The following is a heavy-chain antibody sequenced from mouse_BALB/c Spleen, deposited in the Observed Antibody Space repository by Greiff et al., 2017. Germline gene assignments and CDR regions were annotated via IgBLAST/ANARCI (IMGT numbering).Heavy chain of an antibody. Sequence: VQLKESGGGLVKPGGSLKLSCAASGFTFSSYAMSWVRQTPEKRLEWVASISSGGSTYYPDSVKGRFTISRDNARNILYLQMSSLRSEDTAMYYCAREGGYYDYFDDWGQGTTLTVSS. J-gene: IGHJ2*01. CDR3: AREGGYYDYFDD. V-gene: IGHV5-6-5*01. CDR1: GFTFSSYA. CDR2: ISSGGST. D-gene: IGHD2-3*01.